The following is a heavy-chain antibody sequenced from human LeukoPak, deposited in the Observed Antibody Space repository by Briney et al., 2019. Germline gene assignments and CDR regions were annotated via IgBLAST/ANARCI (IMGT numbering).Heavy chain of an antibody. J-gene: IGHJ4*02. CDR2: INHSGGT. V-gene: IGHV4-34*01. Sequence: SETLSLTCAVHGGSFSGYYWSWIRQPPGKGLEWIGEINHSGGTNYNPSLKSRVTISVDTSKNQFSLKLSSVTAADTAVYYCARGLAACSGGSCYTPQLDYWGQGTLVTVSS. CDR1: GGSFSGYY. D-gene: IGHD2-15*01. CDR3: ARGLAACSGGSCYTPQLDY.